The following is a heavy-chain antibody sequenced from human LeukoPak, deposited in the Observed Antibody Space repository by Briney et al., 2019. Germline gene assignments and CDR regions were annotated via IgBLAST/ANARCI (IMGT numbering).Heavy chain of an antibody. J-gene: IGHJ3*02. CDR3: ARDLLMVRGVQHAFDI. CDR1: GYTFTSYG. CDR2: ISAYNGNT. D-gene: IGHD3-10*01. V-gene: IGHV1-18*01. Sequence: ASVKVSCTASGYTFTSYGISWVRQAPGQGLEWMGWISAYNGNTNYAQKLQGRVTMTTDTSTSTAYMELRSLRSDDTAVYYCARDLLMVRGVQHAFDIWGQGTMVTVSS.